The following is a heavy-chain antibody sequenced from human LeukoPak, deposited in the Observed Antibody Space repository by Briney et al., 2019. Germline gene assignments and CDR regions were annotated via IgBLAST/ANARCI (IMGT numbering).Heavy chain of an antibody. V-gene: IGHV3-7*03. CDR1: GFTPSSYW. CDR2: IKQDGREK. CDR3: TRDTVITTGLGDY. D-gene: IGHD3-22*01. Sequence: GRSLSPSCAPSGFTPSSYWMSWVSQAPGRGLEWVANIKQDGREKKYVDSVKGRFTISRDNAKNSLYLQMNSLRAEDTAMYYCTRDTVITTGLGDYWGQGTLVTVSS. J-gene: IGHJ4*02.